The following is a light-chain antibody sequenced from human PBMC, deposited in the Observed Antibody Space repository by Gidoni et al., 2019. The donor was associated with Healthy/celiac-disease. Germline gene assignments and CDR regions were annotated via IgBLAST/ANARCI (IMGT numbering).Light chain of an antibody. CDR2: DTS. CDR3: LLSYSGARPWV. V-gene: IGLV7-46*01. J-gene: IGLJ3*02. Sequence: AVVTQEPSLTVPPGGTVTLTCGSSTGAVTSGHYPYWFQQKPGQAPRTLMYDTSNKHSWTPARFSGSLLGGKAALTLSGAQPEDEAEYYCLLSYSGARPWVFGGGTKLTVL. CDR1: TGAVTSGHY.